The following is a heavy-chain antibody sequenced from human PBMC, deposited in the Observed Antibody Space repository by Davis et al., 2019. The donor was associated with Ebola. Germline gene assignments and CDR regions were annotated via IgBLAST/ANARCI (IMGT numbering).Heavy chain of an antibody. J-gene: IGHJ4*02. CDR3: ARSTMPLN. CDR2: ISYDGSNK. CDR1: GFTFSSYA. V-gene: IGHV3-30*04. D-gene: IGHD2-2*01. Sequence: PGGSLRLSCAASGFTFSSYAMHWVRQAPGKGLEWVAVISYDGSNKYYADSVKGRFTISRDNSKNTLYLQMNSLRAEDTAVYYCARSTMPLNWGQGTLVTVSS.